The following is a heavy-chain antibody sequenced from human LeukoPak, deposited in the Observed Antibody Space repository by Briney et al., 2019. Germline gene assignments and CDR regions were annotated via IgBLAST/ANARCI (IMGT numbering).Heavy chain of an antibody. Sequence: ASVKVSCKASGGTFSSYAISWVRQAPGQGLEWMGWISAYNGNTNYAQKLQGRVTMTTDTSTSTAYMELRSLRSDDTAVYYCARGAYYYDSSGYYQVLKDIDYWGQGTLVTVSS. J-gene: IGHJ4*02. D-gene: IGHD3-22*01. CDR1: GGTFSSYA. CDR2: ISAYNGNT. CDR3: ARGAYYYDSSGYYQVLKDIDY. V-gene: IGHV1-18*01.